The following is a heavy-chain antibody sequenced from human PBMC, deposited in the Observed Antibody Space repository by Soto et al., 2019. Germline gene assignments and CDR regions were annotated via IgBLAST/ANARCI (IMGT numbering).Heavy chain of an antibody. J-gene: IGHJ4*02. CDR1: GCSISSGGYS. Sequence: QLQLQESGSGLVKPSQTLSLTCAVSGCSISSGGYSWSWIRQPPGKGLEWIGYIYHSGSTYYNPSLKSRVTISVDRSKNQFSLKLSSVTAADTAVYYCARGAHGRVSKWGQGTLVTVSS. D-gene: IGHD3-10*01. V-gene: IGHV4-30-2*01. CDR3: ARGAHGRVSK. CDR2: IYHSGST.